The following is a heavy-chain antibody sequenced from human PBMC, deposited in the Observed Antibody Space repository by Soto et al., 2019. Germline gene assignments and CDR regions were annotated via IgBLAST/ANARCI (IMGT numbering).Heavy chain of an antibody. CDR2: VNHGGGT. Sequence: QVQLQLWGAGLLKPSETLSLTCAVNDVSFSDYYWSWIRQPPGKGLEWIEEVNHGGGTNYSPSLKRRVTISVETSKKQSFLKLSSVTAADTAVYFCARLSRAFGGVVASRPHYYYYMDVWGKGTTVTVSS. D-gene: IGHD3-16*02. J-gene: IGHJ6*03. CDR1: DVSFSDYY. CDR3: ARLSRAFGGVVASRPHYYYYMDV. V-gene: IGHV4-34*01.